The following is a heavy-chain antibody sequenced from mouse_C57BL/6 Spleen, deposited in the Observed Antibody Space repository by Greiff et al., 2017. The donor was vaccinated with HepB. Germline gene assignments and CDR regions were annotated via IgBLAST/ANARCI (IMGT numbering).Heavy chain of an antibody. Sequence: QVQLQQSGAELVRPGTSVKVSCKASGYAFTNYWMEWVKQRPGQGLEWIGVINPGSGGTNYNEKFKGKATLTADKSSSTAYMQLSSLTADDSAVYFCSSLDYWGQGTTLTVSS. CDR2: INPGSGGT. CDR1: GYAFTNYW. CDR3: SSLDY. J-gene: IGHJ2*01. V-gene: IGHV1-54*01.